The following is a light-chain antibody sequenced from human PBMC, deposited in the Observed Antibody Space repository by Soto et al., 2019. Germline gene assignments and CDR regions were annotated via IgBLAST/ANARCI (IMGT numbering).Light chain of an antibody. CDR2: DVS. CDR3: SSYTSNSTIRV. V-gene: IGLV2-14*01. CDR1: SSDVGGYNY. J-gene: IGLJ2*01. Sequence: QSALTQPASVSGSPGQSITISCTGTSSDVGGYNYVSWYQQHPGKAPKLMIYDVSNRPSGVSNRFSGSKSGNTASLTISGLQAEDEAAYYCSSYTSNSTIRVFGGGTKLTVL.